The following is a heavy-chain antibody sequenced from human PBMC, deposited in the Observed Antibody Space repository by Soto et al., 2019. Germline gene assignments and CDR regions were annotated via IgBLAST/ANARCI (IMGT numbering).Heavy chain of an antibody. D-gene: IGHD1-1*01. CDR2: LFYSGAT. CDR1: GGSISTYGPY. J-gene: IGHJ5*02. CDR3: ATTQMPTIGNFFDP. V-gene: IGHV4-39*01. Sequence: SETLSLTCTVSGGSISTYGPYWGWIRQPPGKGLEWIGALFYSGATFYNPSLKGRVTISVDTSKNQFSLNLTSVTPADTAVYYCATTQMPTIGNFFDPWGQGVQVTVSS.